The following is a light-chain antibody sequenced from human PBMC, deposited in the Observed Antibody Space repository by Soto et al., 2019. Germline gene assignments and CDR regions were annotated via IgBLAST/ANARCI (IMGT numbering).Light chain of an antibody. J-gene: IGKJ2*01. CDR1: QSVSSN. Sequence: EIVLTQSPATLSLSPGERATLSCRASQSVSSNLAWYQQKPGQAPRLLIYGASTRATGISARFSGSGSGTEFTLTISSLQSEDFAFYYCQQYENWPPKYTFGQGTKLEIK. V-gene: IGKV3-15*01. CDR2: GAS. CDR3: QQYENWPPKYT.